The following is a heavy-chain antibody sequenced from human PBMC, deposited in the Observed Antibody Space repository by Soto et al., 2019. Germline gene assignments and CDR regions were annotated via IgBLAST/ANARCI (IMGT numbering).Heavy chain of an antibody. CDR1: GYSVTRYN. V-gene: IGHV1-3*01. Sequence: QVQLVQSGAEVKKPGASVKVSCKASGYSVTRYNMHWVRQAPGQGLELVGWTHGGDSYTGYSQKVQGRVSLTTDTSTSPAYTEPSSLTSEDPAVYYCTTWFGVLFSSFYHLMDVWGQATAVTVSS. D-gene: IGHD3-10*01. J-gene: IGHJ6*02. CDR2: THGGDSYT. CDR3: TTWFGVLFSSFYHLMDV.